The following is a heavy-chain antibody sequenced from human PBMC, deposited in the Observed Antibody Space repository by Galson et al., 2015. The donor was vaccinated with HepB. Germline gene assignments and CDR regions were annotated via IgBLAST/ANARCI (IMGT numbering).Heavy chain of an antibody. CDR3: VRYPRFPDA. CDR1: GITLSDYY. Sequence: SLRLSCAVSGITLSDYYMSWIRQVPGKGPEYISYISGSGHEIGYADSVKGRFTVSRDNAKNSLYLQMNSLRADDTAVYYCVRYPRFPDAWGQGTLVTVSS. V-gene: IGHV3-11*01. J-gene: IGHJ5*02. CDR2: ISGSGHEI.